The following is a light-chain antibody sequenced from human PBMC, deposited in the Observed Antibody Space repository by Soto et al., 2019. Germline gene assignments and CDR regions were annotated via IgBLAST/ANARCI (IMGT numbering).Light chain of an antibody. Sequence: EMVITQSPAILSVSPGESATLSCSASHSVNSNYLAWYQQHPGQPPRLLIYDASNRATGIPARFSGSGSGTDFTLTISSLEPEDFAVYYCQQRSNWPPTFGQGTRLEIK. CDR2: DAS. CDR3: QQRSNWPPT. V-gene: IGKV3-11*01. J-gene: IGKJ5*01. CDR1: HSVNSNY.